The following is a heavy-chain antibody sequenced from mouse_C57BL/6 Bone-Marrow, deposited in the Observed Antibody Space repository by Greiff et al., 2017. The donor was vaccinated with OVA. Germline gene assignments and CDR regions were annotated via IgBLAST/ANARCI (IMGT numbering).Heavy chain of an antibody. CDR2: ISSGGSYT. V-gene: IGHV5-6*01. CDR3: ARQQFAY. J-gene: IGHJ3*01. CDR1: GFTFSSYG. Sequence: EVKLLESGGDLVKPGGSLKLSCAASGFTFSSYGMSWVRQTPDKRLEWVATISSGGSYTYYPDSVKGRFPFSRDNAKNTLYLQRSSWEAEDTAMYYCARQQFAYWGQGTLVTVSA.